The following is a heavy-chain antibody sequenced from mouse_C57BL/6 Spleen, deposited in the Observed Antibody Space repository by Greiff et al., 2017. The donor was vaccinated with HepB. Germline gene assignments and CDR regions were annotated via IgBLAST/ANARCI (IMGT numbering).Heavy chain of an antibody. CDR3: ARSIYYDYDEAFDY. CDR1: GYAFSSSW. Sequence: QVQLQQSGPELVKPGASVKISCKASGYAFSSSWMNWVKQRPGKGLEWIGRIYPGDGDTNYNGKFKGKATLTADKSSSTAYMQLSSLTSEDSAVYFCARSIYYDYDEAFDYWGQGTTLTVSS. CDR2: IYPGDGDT. V-gene: IGHV1-82*01. D-gene: IGHD2-4*01. J-gene: IGHJ2*01.